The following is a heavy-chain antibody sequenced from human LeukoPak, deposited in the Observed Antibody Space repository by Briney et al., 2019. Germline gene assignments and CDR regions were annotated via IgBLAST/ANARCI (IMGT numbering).Heavy chain of an antibody. CDR2: ISSSSSYT. CDR3: ARDVYYGSGSYFFDY. Sequence: GESLKISCAASGFTFSDYYMAWIRQAPGKGLEWVSYISSSSSYTNYADSVKGRFTISRDNAENSLYLQMNSLRAEDTAVYYCARDVYYGSGSYFFDYWGQGTLVTVSS. CDR1: GFTFSDYY. D-gene: IGHD3-10*01. V-gene: IGHV3-11*05. J-gene: IGHJ4*02.